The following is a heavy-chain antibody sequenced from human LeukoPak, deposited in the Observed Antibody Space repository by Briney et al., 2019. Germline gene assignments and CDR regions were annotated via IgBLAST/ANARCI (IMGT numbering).Heavy chain of an antibody. V-gene: IGHV4-59*12. J-gene: IGHJ3*02. CDR2: IYYSGST. CDR3: ARERDIVVVPAAPDAFDI. CDR1: GGSISSYY. D-gene: IGHD2-2*01. Sequence: SETLSLTCTVSGGSISSYYWSWIRQPPGKGLEWIGYIYYSGSTNYNPSLKSRVTISVDTSKNQFSLKLSSVTAADTAVYYCARERDIVVVPAAPDAFDIWGQGTMVTVSS.